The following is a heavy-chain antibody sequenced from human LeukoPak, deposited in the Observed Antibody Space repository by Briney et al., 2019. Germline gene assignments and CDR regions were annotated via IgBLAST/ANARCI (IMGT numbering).Heavy chain of an antibody. CDR3: ARQWRPKGITMIRGVRPYYYMDV. CDR2: FFPVDSDT. D-gene: IGHD3-10*01. V-gene: IGHV5-51*01. Sequence: GESLKISYKGSGYSFTSYWIGWVRQMPGKGWGWLGAFFPVDSDTRYSPSFQGQVTISADKSISTAYLQWSSLKASDTAIYYCARQWRPKGITMIRGVRPYYYMDVWGKGTTVTISS. CDR1: GYSFTSYW. J-gene: IGHJ6*03.